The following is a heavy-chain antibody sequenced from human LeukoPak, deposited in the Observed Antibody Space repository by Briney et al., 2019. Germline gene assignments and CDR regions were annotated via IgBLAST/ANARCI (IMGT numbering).Heavy chain of an antibody. CDR2: IFSGGTT. D-gene: IGHD5/OR15-5a*01. CDR3: AKAALRSYYMDV. J-gene: IGHJ6*03. Sequence: PGGSLRLSCAASGFSVNSNYMSWVRQAPGKGLEWVSIIFSGGTTYYADSVEGRFTISRDNSKNTLYLQMNSLRAEDTAVYYCAKAALRSYYMDVWGKGTTVTVSS. V-gene: IGHV3-53*05. CDR1: GFSVNSNY.